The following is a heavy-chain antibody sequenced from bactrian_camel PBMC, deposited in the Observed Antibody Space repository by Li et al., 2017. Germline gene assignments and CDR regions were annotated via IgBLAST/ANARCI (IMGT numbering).Heavy chain of an antibody. Sequence: QVQLVESGGGSVQTGGSLGLSCVVSGNTYDAPCMAWFRQAPGKAREGVAAVDTDGETTYADSVKGRFTISKDNAKNTLYLQMKSLKPEDTAMYYCAAEYVSHGGVWDERDYGYWGQGTQVTVS. CDR2: VDTDGET. CDR3: AAEYVSHGGVWDERDYGY. CDR1: GNTYDAPC. J-gene: IGHJ6*01. D-gene: IGHD3*01. V-gene: IGHV3S6*01.